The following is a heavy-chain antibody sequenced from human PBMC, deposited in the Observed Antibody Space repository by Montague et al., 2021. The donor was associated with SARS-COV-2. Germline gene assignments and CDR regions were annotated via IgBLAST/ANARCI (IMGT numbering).Heavy chain of an antibody. V-gene: IGHV4-31*03. J-gene: IGHJ3*02. D-gene: IGHD2-8*01. CDR3: ARAASDIVLMVYAIRAFDI. Sequence: TLSLTCTVAGRSISSGGYYWSWIRQHPGKGLEWIGYIYYSGSTYYNPSLKSRVTISVDTSKNQFSLKLSSVTAADTAVYYCARAASDIVLMVYAIRAFDIWGQGTIVTVSS. CDR1: GRSISSGGYY. CDR2: IYYSGST.